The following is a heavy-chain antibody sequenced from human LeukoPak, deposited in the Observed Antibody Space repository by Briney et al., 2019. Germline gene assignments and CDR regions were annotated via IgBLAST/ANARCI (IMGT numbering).Heavy chain of an antibody. CDR1: GFTFSSYS. Sequence: GGSLRLSCAASGFTFSSYSMNWVRQAPGKGLEWVSYISSSSSTIYYADSVKGRFTISRDNAKNSLYLQMNSLRAEDTAVYYCARVGVTDYYYYYMDVWGKGTTVTVSS. CDR2: ISSSSSTI. CDR3: ARVGVTDYYYYYMDV. V-gene: IGHV3-48*01. J-gene: IGHJ6*03. D-gene: IGHD1-14*01.